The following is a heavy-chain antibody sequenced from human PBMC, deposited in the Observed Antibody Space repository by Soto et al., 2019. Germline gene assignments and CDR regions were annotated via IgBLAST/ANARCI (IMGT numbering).Heavy chain of an antibody. D-gene: IGHD6-13*01. J-gene: IGHJ4*02. Sequence: QVQLVESGGGVVQPGRSLRLSCAASGFTFSSYGMHWVRQAPGKGLEWVAVISYDGSNKYYADSVKGRFTISRDNSKNTLYLQMNSLRAEDTAVYYCVKQQLVLMFGDHWGQGTLVTLSS. CDR2: ISYDGSNK. CDR3: VKQQLVLMFGDH. CDR1: GFTFSSYG. V-gene: IGHV3-30*03.